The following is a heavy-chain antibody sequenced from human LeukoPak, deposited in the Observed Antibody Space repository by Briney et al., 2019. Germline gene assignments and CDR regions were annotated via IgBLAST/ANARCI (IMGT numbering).Heavy chain of an antibody. J-gene: IGHJ4*02. CDR2: ISGSGGST. V-gene: IGHV3-23*01. CDR1: GFTFSSYA. Sequence: GGSLRLSCAASGFTFSSYAMSWVRQAPGKGLEWVSAISGSGGSTYYADSVKGRFTISRDNSKNTLYLQMNSLRPEDTAVYYCARNGDPLGSYYFTELDYWGQGTLVTVSS. CDR3: ARNGDPLGSYYFTELDY. D-gene: IGHD3-10*01.